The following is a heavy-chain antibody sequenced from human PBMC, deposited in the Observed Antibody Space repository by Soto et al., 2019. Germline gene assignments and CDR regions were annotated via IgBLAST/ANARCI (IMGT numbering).Heavy chain of an antibody. V-gene: IGHV3-43D*04. CDR3: AKDVRYSSSPYYYYGMDV. Sequence: GGSLRLSCAASGFTFDDYAMHWVRQAPGKGLEWVSLISWDGGSTYYADSVKGRFTISRDNSKNSLYLQMNSLRAEDTALYYCAKDVRYSSSPYYYYGMDVWGQGTTVTVS. D-gene: IGHD6-6*01. J-gene: IGHJ6*02. CDR1: GFTFDDYA. CDR2: ISWDGGST.